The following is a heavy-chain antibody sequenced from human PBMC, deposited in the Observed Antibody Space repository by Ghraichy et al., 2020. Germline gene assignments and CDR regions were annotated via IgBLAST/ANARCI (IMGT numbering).Heavy chain of an antibody. J-gene: IGHJ4*02. CDR3: ARDTAAAGKKGY. CDR2: INAGIGNT. CDR1: GYTFTSYA. Sequence: ASVKVSCKASGYTFTSYAMHWVRQAPGQRLEWMGWINAGIGNTKYSQKFQGRVTITRDTSASTAYMELSSLRSEDTAVYYCARDTAAAGKKGYWGQGTLVTVSS. D-gene: IGHD6-13*01. V-gene: IGHV1-3*01.